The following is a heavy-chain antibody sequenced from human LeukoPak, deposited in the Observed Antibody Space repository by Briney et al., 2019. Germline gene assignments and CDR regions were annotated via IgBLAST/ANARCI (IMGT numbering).Heavy chain of an antibody. D-gene: IGHD2-15*01. Sequence: GESLKISCKGSGYMFDNYWIAWVRQMPGKGLEWMGIVYSGDSDTRYSPSFQGQVSISADKSISTAYLKSRSLKASDTAMYYWARTRVVDHLDVFDVWGQGTMVTVSS. CDR2: VYSGDSDT. CDR3: ARTRVVDHLDVFDV. J-gene: IGHJ3*01. CDR1: GYMFDNYW. V-gene: IGHV5-51*01.